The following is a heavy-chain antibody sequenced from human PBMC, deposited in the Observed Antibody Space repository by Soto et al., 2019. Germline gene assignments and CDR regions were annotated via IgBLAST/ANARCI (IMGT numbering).Heavy chain of an antibody. J-gene: IGHJ4*02. Sequence: EVQLLESGGGLVQPGWSLRLSCAASGFTFSNYAMNWVRQAPGKGLEWVSTISSSSGSTYYADSVKGRFTISRDNSKNFLYLQMNSLRGDDTAVYYCAKVGSERYRGQHSDYWGQGTLVTISS. D-gene: IGHD5-12*01. CDR2: ISSSSGST. V-gene: IGHV3-23*01. CDR1: GFTFSNYA. CDR3: AKVGSERYRGQHSDY.